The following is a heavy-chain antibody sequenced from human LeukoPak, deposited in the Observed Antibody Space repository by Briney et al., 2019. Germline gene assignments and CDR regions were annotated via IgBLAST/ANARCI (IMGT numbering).Heavy chain of an antibody. CDR1: GGSISSYY. V-gene: IGHV4-59*01. Sequence: KPSETLSLTCTVSGGSISSYYWSWIRQPPGMGLEWIGYIYYSGSTNYNPSLKSRVTISVDTSKNQFSLKLSSVTAADTAVYYCARAVVPAVNGYFDLWGRGTLVTVSS. J-gene: IGHJ2*01. D-gene: IGHD2-2*01. CDR2: IYYSGST. CDR3: ARAVVPAVNGYFDL.